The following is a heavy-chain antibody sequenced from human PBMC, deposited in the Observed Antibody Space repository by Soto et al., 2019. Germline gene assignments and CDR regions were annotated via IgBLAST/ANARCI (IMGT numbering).Heavy chain of an antibody. CDR1: GGSISYEYYH. CDR3: AREDDGGDRGYYGLDV. D-gene: IGHD2-21*02. J-gene: IGHJ6*02. Sequence: QVQLQQSGPGLVKPSQTLSLTCTVSGGSISYEYYHWTWIRQSPGKGLEWIGYIHYSGSIIYNPSFKSRVTLSVDTSKNQFSLQLSSVTAADTAVYFCAREDDGGDRGYYGLDVWGQGTTVTVSS. CDR2: IHYSGSI. V-gene: IGHV4-30-4*08.